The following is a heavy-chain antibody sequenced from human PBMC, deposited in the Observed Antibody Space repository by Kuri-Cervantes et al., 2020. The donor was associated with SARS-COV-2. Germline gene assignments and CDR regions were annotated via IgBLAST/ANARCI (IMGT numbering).Heavy chain of an antibody. CDR2: IYYSGST. CDR1: GGSISTYY. D-gene: IGHD3-16*02. V-gene: IGHV4-59*01. J-gene: IGHJ4*02. Sequence: ESLKISCTVSGGSISTYYWSWIRQPPGKGLEWIGYIYYSGSTTYNPSLKSRVTISVDTSKNQFSLELDSVTAADTAVYYCVRTEGVVDNYYFDYWGQGTLVTVSS. CDR3: VRTEGVVDNYYFDY.